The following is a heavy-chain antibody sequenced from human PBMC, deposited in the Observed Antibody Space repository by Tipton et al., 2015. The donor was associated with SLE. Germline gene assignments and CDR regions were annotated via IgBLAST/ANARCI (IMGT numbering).Heavy chain of an antibody. J-gene: IGHJ6*03. V-gene: IGHV3-7*01. CDR3: ARIPRISRPYYMDV. CDR1: GFTFTNAW. Sequence: GSLRLSCTVSGFTFTNAWMSWVRQPLGQGLEWVANIHEDGGEKYYVDSVKGRFTISRDNAENSLYLQMNSLRAEDTAVYYCARIPRISRPYYMDVWGKGTTVTVSS. D-gene: IGHD2/OR15-2a*01. CDR2: IHEDGGEK.